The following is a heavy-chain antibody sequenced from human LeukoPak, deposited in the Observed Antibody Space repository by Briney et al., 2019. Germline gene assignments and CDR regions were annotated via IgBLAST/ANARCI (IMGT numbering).Heavy chain of an antibody. V-gene: IGHV4-39*01. CDR2: VSHIGST. Sequence: SETLSLTCTVSGVSISSSSHDWAWIRQPPGMGLEWIGTVSHIGSTYYNPSLKSRVTIFVDTSKSQISLNLNSVTAADTAIYYCVRHATGTTLNNWGQGTQVTVSS. CDR1: GVSISSSSHD. CDR3: VRHATGTTLNN. D-gene: IGHD1-1*01. J-gene: IGHJ4*02.